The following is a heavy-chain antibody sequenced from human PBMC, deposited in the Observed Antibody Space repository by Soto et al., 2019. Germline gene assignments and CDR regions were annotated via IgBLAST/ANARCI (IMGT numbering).Heavy chain of an antibody. CDR2: IYYRGNT. CDR3: ASLEGLATISYYFDY. D-gene: IGHD3-9*01. CDR1: GDSINSDSYY. Sequence: QLQLQESGPGLVKPSETLSLTCSVSGDSINSDSYYWGWIRQPPGKGLEWIGSIYYRGNTYYNPSLKTRVTISLDKSKSQFSLKLNFVTAADSAVYFCASLEGLATISYYFDYWGQGTLVTVSS. V-gene: IGHV4-39*01. J-gene: IGHJ4*02.